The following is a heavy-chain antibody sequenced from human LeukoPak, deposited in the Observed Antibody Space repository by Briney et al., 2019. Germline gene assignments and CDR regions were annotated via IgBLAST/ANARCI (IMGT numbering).Heavy chain of an antibody. V-gene: IGHV3-30*03. D-gene: IGHD6-13*01. J-gene: IGHJ5*02. Sequence: GRSLRLSCAASGFTFSSYGMHWVRQAPGKGLEWVAVISYDGSNKYYADSVKGRFTISRDNSKNTLYLQMNSLRAEDTAVYYCARDPYSSSSYNWFDPWGQGTLVTVSS. CDR2: ISYDGSNK. CDR3: ARDPYSSSSYNWFDP. CDR1: GFTFSSYG.